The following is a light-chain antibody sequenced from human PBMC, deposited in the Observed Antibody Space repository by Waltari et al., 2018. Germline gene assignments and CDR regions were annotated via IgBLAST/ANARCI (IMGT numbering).Light chain of an antibody. CDR3: QQADRFPVT. CDR1: QGISNF. Sequence: DIQLTQSPSFLSASIGNRVTITCRAGQGISNFLAWYQQKSGKAPKLLIYASSTLQSGVPSRFSGSGSGTEFTLTISSLRPDDFATYFCQQADRFPVTFGGGTTVESK. J-gene: IGKJ4*01. V-gene: IGKV1-9*01. CDR2: ASS.